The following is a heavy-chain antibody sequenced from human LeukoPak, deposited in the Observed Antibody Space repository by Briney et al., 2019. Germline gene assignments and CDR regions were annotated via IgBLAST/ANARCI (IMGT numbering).Heavy chain of an antibody. D-gene: IGHD3-22*01. Sequence: ASVKVSCKASGYTFTGYYLHCVRQAPEQGLEWMGWINPNSAGTNYAQKFRGRVTMTRDTSISTAYMELSRVRSDDTAVYFCARAGVYYDSSGYYDYWGQGTLVTVSS. CDR3: ARAGVYYDSSGYYDY. CDR2: INPNSAGT. V-gene: IGHV1-2*02. CDR1: GYTFTGYY. J-gene: IGHJ4*02.